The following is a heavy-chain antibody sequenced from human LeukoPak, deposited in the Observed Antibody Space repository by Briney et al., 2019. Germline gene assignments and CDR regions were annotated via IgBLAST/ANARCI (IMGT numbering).Heavy chain of an antibody. CDR1: GFTFSNAW. V-gene: IGHV3-15*04. CDR2: IESKTDGGTT. Sequence: GGSLRLSCAASGFTFSNAWMSWVRQAPGKGLEWVGRIESKTDGGTTDYAAPVKGRFTISRDDSKNTLYLQMNSLKTEDTAVYYCCYDRPHGMDVWGQGTTVTVSS. J-gene: IGHJ6*02. D-gene: IGHD2-2*01. CDR3: CYDRPHGMDV.